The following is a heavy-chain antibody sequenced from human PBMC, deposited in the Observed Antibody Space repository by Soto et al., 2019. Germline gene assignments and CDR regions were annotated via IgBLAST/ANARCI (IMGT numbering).Heavy chain of an antibody. CDR3: AMVDVYVTPSPQDV. D-gene: IGHD3-16*01. V-gene: IGHV1-18*01. J-gene: IGHJ6*02. CDR2: INAYNGNT. CDR1: GYRFTSYV. Sequence: QVQLVQSGAEVKNPGASVKVSCKASGYRFTSYVIGWVRQAPGQGLEWMGWINAYNGNTNYEQNLQGRVTLTTDTSTSTAYMELRSLRSNDTAVYYCAMVDVYVTPSPQDVWGQGTTVTVSS.